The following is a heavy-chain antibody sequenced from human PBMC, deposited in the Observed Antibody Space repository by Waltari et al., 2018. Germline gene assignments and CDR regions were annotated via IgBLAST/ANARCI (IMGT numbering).Heavy chain of an antibody. CDR2: ITTSSTYM. V-gene: IGHV3-21*01. CDR1: GFSFRRST. CDR3: ARDLIEPAAIGNYYYGMDV. D-gene: IGHD2-2*01. Sequence: EVQLVESGGGLVRPGGSLRLSCVASGFSFRRSTMLWVRQAPGNGLEWVSSITTSSTYMYYVDSLKGRFTISRDDAKNSLFLQMNSLRAEDTAVYYCARDLIEPAAIGNYYYGMDVWGQGTTVTVSS. J-gene: IGHJ6*02.